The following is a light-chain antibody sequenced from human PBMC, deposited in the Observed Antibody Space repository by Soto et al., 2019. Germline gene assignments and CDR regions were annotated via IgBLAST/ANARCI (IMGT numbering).Light chain of an antibody. V-gene: IGKV1-39*01. CDR2: AAS. J-gene: IGKJ5*01. CDR3: QQSYNSPPIT. CDR1: QSIFSS. Sequence: IQMTQSPSSLSASVGDRVTITCRAGQSIFSSLNCYQQRAGKAPTLLIYAASSLQSGVPSRSRGSGYGTDVALTITSLQPEDFATYYCQQSYNSPPITFGQGTRLEIK.